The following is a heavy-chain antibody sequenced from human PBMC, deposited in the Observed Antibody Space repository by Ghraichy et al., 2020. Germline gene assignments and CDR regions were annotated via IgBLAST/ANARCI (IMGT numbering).Heavy chain of an antibody. J-gene: IGHJ3*02. CDR1: GFSLSTSGVG. CDR2: IYWDDDK. CDR3: AHRNFDYYDSSGYYFNAFDI. D-gene: IGHD3-22*01. V-gene: IGHV2-5*02. Sequence: SGPTLVKPTQTLTLTCTFSGFSLSTSGVGVGWIRQPPGKALEWLALIYWDDDKRYSPSLKSRLTITKDTSKNQVVLTMTNMDPVDTATYYCAHRNFDYYDSSGYYFNAFDIWGQGTMVTVSS.